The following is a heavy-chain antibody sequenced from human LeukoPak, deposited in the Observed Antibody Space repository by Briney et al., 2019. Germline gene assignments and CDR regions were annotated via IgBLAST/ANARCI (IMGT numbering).Heavy chain of an antibody. CDR1: GFTLSKHD. J-gene: IGHJ2*01. V-gene: IGHV3-13*01. Sequence: PGGSLRLSCAASGFTLSKHDVRWVRQVPGKGLEWISAINVAGDTYYSDSVKGRFTVSRDNARNSVHLQMTSLRAGDTAVYHCTREPDVWGTWYFDLWGRGTQVTVSS. D-gene: IGHD1-7*01. CDR2: INVAGDT. CDR3: TREPDVWGTWYFDL.